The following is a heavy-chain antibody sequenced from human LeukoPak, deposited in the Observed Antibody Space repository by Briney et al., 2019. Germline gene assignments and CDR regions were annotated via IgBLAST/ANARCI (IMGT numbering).Heavy chain of an antibody. Sequence: ASVKVSCKASGGTFSSYAISWVRQAPGQGLEWMGRIIPILGIANYAQKFQGRVTITADKSTSTAYMELSSLRSEDTAVYYCASFAEDCSSTSCSSSGYYYYGMDVWGQGTTVTVSS. D-gene: IGHD2-2*01. J-gene: IGHJ6*02. CDR1: GGTFSSYA. V-gene: IGHV1-69*04. CDR3: ASFAEDCSSTSCSSSGYYYYGMDV. CDR2: IIPILGIA.